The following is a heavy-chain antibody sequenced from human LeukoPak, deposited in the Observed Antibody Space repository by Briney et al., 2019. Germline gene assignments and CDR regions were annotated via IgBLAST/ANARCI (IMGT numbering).Heavy chain of an antibody. D-gene: IGHD3-22*01. CDR3: ASRYYYDSSGYYTILCDYFDY. CDR1: GGSFSGYY. CDR2: INHSGST. Sequence: PSETLSLTCAVYGGSFSGYYWSWIRQPPGKGLEWIGEINHSGSTNYNPSLKSRVTISVDTSKNQFSLKLSSVTAADTAVYYCASRYYYDSSGYYTILCDYFDYWGQGTLVTVSS. V-gene: IGHV4-34*01. J-gene: IGHJ4*02.